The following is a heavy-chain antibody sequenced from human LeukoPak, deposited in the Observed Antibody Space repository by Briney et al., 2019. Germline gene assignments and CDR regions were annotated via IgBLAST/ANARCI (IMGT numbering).Heavy chain of an antibody. CDR2: IYYSGST. CDR1: GGSISSYY. D-gene: IGHD4-17*01. J-gene: IGHJ3*02. V-gene: IGHV4-59*01. Sequence: SETLSLTCTVSGGSISSYYWSWVRQPPGKGLEGIGYIYYSGSTNYNPSLKSRVTISVDTSKNQFSLKLSSVTAADTAVYYCARETNYDYGDYDDAFDIWGQGTMVTVSS. CDR3: ARETNYDYGDYDDAFDI.